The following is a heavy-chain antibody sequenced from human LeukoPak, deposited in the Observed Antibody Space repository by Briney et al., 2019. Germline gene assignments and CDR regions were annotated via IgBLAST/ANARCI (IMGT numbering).Heavy chain of an antibody. CDR2: ISYDGSNK. J-gene: IGHJ4*02. V-gene: IGHV3-30-3*01. CDR3: ASALYYYDSSGSN. CDR1: GFTFSSYA. Sequence: GGSLRLSCAASGFTFSSYAMHWVRQAPGKGLEWVAVISYDGSNKYYADSVKGRSTISRDNSKSTLCLQMNSLRAEDTAVYYCASALYYYDSSGSNWGQGTLVTVSS. D-gene: IGHD3-22*01.